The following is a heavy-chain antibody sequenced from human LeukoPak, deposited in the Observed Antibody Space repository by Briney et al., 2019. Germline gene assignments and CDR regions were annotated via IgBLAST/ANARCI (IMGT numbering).Heavy chain of an antibody. J-gene: IGHJ4*02. Sequence: ASVKVSCKASGYTFTSYYMHWMRQAPGQGLEWMGIINPSGGSTSYAQKFQGRVTMTRDTSTSTVYMELSSLRSEDTAVYYCARADPSGWYYYWGQGTLVTVSS. CDR1: GYTFTSYY. CDR2: INPSGGST. V-gene: IGHV1-46*01. D-gene: IGHD6-19*01. CDR3: ARADPSGWYYY.